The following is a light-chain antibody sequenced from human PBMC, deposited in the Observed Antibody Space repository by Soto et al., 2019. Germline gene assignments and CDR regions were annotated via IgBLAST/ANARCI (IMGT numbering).Light chain of an antibody. CDR2: DTS. CDR1: HDIGTY. Sequence: DVQMTQSPSSLSASVGDRVTITCQDSHDIGTYLNWYQHKPGKAPKLLIFDTSHLATGVPARFSGGGSETYFTFIITNLQPEDFAIYYCQQFDSVPLTFGGGTHVDI. J-gene: IGKJ4*01. CDR3: QQFDSVPLT. V-gene: IGKV1-33*01.